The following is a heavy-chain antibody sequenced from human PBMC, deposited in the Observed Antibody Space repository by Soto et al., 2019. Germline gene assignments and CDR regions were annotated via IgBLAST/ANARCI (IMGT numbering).Heavy chain of an antibody. Sequence: ASVKVSCKASGYTFTSYGISWVRQAPGQGLEWMGWISAYNGNTNYAQKLQGRVTMTTDTSTSTAYMELRSLRSDDTAVYYCATALRGGFDYGDSYYYIGMDVWGQGTRVTLSS. V-gene: IGHV1-18*04. J-gene: IGHJ6*02. CDR1: GYTFTSYG. CDR2: ISAYNGNT. D-gene: IGHD4-17*01. CDR3: ATALRGGFDYGDSYYYIGMDV.